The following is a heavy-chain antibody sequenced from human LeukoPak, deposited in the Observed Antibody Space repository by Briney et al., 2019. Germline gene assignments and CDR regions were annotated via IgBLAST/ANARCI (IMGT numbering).Heavy chain of an antibody. CDR3: ARDLGDGYNPFDY. CDR1: GGTFSSYA. Sequence: ASVKVSCKASGGTFSSYAISWVRQAPGQGLEWMGRIIPIFGTANYAQKFQGRVTITTDESTSTAYMELSSLRSEDTAVYCCARDLGDGYNPFDYWGQGTLVTVSS. V-gene: IGHV1-69*05. CDR2: IIPIFGTA. J-gene: IGHJ4*02. D-gene: IGHD5-24*01.